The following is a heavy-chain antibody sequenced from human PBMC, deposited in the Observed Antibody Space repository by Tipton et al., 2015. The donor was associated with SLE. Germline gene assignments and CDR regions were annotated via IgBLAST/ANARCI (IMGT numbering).Heavy chain of an antibody. CDR2: ISWNSGSI. J-gene: IGHJ3*02. D-gene: IGHD1-26*01. CDR3: AKAVGAPDAFDI. CDR1: GFTFDDYA. Sequence: SLRLSCAASGFTFDDYAMHWVRQAPGKGLEWASGISWNSGSIGYADSVKGRFTISRDNAKNSLYLQMNSLRAEDTALYYCAKAVGAPDAFDIWGQGTMVTVSS. V-gene: IGHV3-9*01.